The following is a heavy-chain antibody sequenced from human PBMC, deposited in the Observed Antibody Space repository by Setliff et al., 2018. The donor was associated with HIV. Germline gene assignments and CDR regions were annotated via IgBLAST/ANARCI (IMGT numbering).Heavy chain of an antibody. CDR3: ARQAWHSGRNGYFVDY. CDR2: IYQTGSI. J-gene: IGHJ4*02. Sequence: PSETLSLPCSVSGYSITNGYYWGWFRQSPGKGLEWIATIYQTGSIYYNPSLQNRVTLLLDMSKNQFSLKLSSVTAADTAVYYCARQAWHSGRNGYFVDYWGQGTLVTVS. CDR1: GYSITNGYY. V-gene: IGHV4-38-2*02. D-gene: IGHD2-15*01.